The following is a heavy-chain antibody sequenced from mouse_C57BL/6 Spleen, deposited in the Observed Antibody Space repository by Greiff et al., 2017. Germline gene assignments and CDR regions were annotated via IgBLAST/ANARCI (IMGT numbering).Heavy chain of an antibody. D-gene: IGHD1-1*01. CDR2: IDPEDGET. J-gene: IGHJ3*01. CDR3: ASSGSSPWFAY. Sequence: VQLQQSGAELVKPGASVKLSCTASGFNIKDYYMHWVKQRTEQGLEWIGRIDPEDGETKYAPKFPGKATITADTSSNTAYLQLSSLTSEDTAVYYCASSGSSPWFAYGGQGTLVTVSA. V-gene: IGHV14-2*01. CDR1: GFNIKDYY.